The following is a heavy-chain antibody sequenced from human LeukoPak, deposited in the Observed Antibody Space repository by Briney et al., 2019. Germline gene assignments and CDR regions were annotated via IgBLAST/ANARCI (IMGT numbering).Heavy chain of an antibody. CDR1: GGSINSYY. Sequence: PSETLSLTCTVSGGSINSYYWSWIRQPAGKGLEWIGRIYSSGSTSYNPSLKSRVTMSVDTSKNQFSLRLSSVTAADTAVYYCARDPSTVSNWFDPWGQGTLVTVSS. CDR2: IYSSGST. J-gene: IGHJ5*02. V-gene: IGHV4-4*07. CDR3: ARDPSTVSNWFDP. D-gene: IGHD4-11*01.